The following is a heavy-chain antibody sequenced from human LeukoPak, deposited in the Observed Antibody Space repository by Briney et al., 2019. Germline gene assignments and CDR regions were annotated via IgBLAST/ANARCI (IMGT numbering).Heavy chain of an antibody. CDR2: IHHAGST. CDR3: ARDRGGSGSQRGYEWFDP. J-gene: IGHJ5*02. D-gene: IGHD3-10*01. V-gene: IGHV4-59*01. CDR1: GGSISSYY. Sequence: PSETLSLTCTVSGGSISSYYWSWIRQPPGKGLEGVGYIHHAGSTHYNPSLKSRVTILMDASKNQFSLKLNSMTAADTAVYYCARDRGGSGSQRGYEWFDPWGQGTLVTVSS.